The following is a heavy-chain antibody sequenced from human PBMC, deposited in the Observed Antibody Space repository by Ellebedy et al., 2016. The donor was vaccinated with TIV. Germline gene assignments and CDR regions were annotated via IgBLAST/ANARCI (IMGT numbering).Heavy chain of an antibody. CDR3: AKDRTSGDGYWVFDN. J-gene: IGHJ4*02. CDR2: IVGSGA. V-gene: IGHV3-23*01. CDR1: GFTFNPYA. D-gene: IGHD5-18*01. Sequence: GESLKISCAASGFTFNPYAMAWVRQAPGKGLEWVSGIVGSGAQKYADSVKGRFTISRDNSKRTVDLQMNSLRAEDTAIYFCAKDRTSGDGYWVFDNWGQGTLVSVSS.